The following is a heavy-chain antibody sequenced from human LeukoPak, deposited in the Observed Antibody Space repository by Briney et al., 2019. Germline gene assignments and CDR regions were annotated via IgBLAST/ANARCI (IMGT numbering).Heavy chain of an antibody. Sequence: GGSLRPSCAASGFTFSSYWMHWVRQVPGKGLVWVSRINSDGRSTSYADSVKGRFTISRDNAKNTLYLQMNSLTAEYTAVYYCARVAYGSSWYVDYWGQGNLVTVSS. J-gene: IGHJ4*02. CDR2: INSDGRST. V-gene: IGHV3-74*01. CDR3: ARVAYGSSWYVDY. D-gene: IGHD6-13*01. CDR1: GFTFSSYW.